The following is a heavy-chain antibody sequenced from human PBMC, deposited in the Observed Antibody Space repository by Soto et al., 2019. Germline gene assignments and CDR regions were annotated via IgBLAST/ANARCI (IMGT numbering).Heavy chain of an antibody. V-gene: IGHV1-46*01. Sequence: ASVKVSCKASGYTFTSYYMHWVRQAPGQGLEWMGIINPSGGSTSYAQKFQGRVTMTRDTSTSTVYMELNSLRAEDTAVYYCTRAPSYPFDYWGQGTLVTVSS. CDR2: INPSGGST. J-gene: IGHJ4*02. CDR1: GYTFTSYY. D-gene: IGHD1-26*01. CDR3: TRAPSYPFDY.